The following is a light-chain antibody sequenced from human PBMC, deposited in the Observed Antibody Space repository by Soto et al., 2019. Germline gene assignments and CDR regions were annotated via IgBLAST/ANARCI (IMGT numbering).Light chain of an antibody. CDR2: EDS. CDR3: SSYTSSSTSWV. Sequence: QSALTQPPSVSGSPGQSVTISCTGTSSNVGSYNRVSWYQQPPGTAPKLIIYEDSNRPSGVPDRFSGSKSGNTASLTISGLQAEDEADYYCSSYTSSSTSWVFGGGTKLTVL. V-gene: IGLV2-18*02. CDR1: SSNVGSYNR. J-gene: IGLJ3*02.